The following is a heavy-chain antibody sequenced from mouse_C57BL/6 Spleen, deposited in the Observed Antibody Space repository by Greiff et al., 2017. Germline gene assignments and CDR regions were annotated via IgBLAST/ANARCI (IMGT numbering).Heavy chain of an antibody. CDR1: GYTFTSYW. Sequence: QVQLQQPGTELVKPGASVKLSCKASGYTFTSYWMHWVKQRPGQGLEWIGNINPSNGGTNYNEKFKSKATLTVDKSSSTAYMQLSSLTSEDSAVYYWARPNYYGSSYYWFAYWGQGTLVTVSA. D-gene: IGHD1-1*01. J-gene: IGHJ3*01. CDR3: ARPNYYGSSYYWFAY. V-gene: IGHV1-53*01. CDR2: INPSNGGT.